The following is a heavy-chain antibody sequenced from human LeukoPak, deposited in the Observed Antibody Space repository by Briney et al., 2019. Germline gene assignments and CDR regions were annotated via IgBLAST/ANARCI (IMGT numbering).Heavy chain of an antibody. J-gene: IGHJ4*02. V-gene: IGHV1-18*01. CDR2: ISGYNGNT. D-gene: IGHD3-22*01. CDR1: GYTFSNYG. Sequence: ASVKVSCKASGYTFSNYGITWVRQAPGQGLEWMGWISGYNGNTNFAQKLQGRVSMTTDTSTYTSDMELRSLRSNDTAVYYCARSLGDSSGYYPLPFDYWGQGTLVIVSS. CDR3: ARSLGDSSGYYPLPFDY.